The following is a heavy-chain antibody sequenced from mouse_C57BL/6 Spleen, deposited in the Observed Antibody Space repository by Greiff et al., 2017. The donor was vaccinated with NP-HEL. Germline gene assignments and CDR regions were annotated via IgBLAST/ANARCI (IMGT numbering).Heavy chain of an antibody. CDR1: GYTFTSYW. J-gene: IGHJ1*03. CDR3: ARSEVYDYDGYFDV. V-gene: IGHV1-50*01. D-gene: IGHD2-4*01. CDR2: IDPSDSYT. Sequence: QVQLKQPGAELVKPGASVKLSCKASGYTFTSYWMQWVKQRPGQGLEWIGEIDPSDSYTNYNQKFKGKATLTVDTSSSTAYMQLSSLTSEDSAVYYCARSEVYDYDGYFDVWGTGTTVTVSS.